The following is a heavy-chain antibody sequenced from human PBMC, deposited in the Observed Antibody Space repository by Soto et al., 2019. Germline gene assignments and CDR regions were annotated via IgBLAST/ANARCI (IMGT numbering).Heavy chain of an antibody. CDR2: ISSSTSFI. D-gene: IGHD3-22*01. CDR3: ASGYYDRIGHYFDS. J-gene: IGHJ4*01. V-gene: IGHV3-21*01. Sequence: GGSLRLSCAASELTFSSYGMNWVRQAPGKGLEWVSAISSSTSFIHYADSVKGRFTISRDNAKNSLYLQMNSLRAEDTAMYYCASGYYDRIGHYFDSWGHGTLVTVSS. CDR1: ELTFSSYG.